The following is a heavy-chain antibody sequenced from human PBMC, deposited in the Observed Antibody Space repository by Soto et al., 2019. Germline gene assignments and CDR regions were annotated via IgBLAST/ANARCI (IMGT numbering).Heavy chain of an antibody. V-gene: IGHV4-38-2*02. J-gene: IGHJ4*02. Sequence: PSETLSLTCAVSGYSISSGYYWGWIRQPPGKGLEWIGSIYHSGSTYYNPSLKSRVTISVDTSKNQFSLKLSSVTAADTAVYYCARDLYVGIAAAGPFGYWGQGTLVTVSS. CDR2: IYHSGST. D-gene: IGHD6-13*01. CDR1: GYSISSGYY. CDR3: ARDLYVGIAAAGPFGY.